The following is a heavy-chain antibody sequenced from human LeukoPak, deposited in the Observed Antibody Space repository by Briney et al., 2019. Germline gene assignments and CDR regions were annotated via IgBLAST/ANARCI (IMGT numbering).Heavy chain of an antibody. V-gene: IGHV4-38-2*02. J-gene: IGHJ4*02. CDR1: GGSISPYY. CDR2: IYHGGST. CDR3: ASARGVIITAPIFDY. Sequence: SETLSLTCTVSGGSISPYYWSWIRQPPGKGLEWIGSIYHGGSTYYNPSLKSRVTISVDTSKNQFSLKLSSVTAADTAVYYCASARGVIITAPIFDYWGQGTLVTVSS. D-gene: IGHD3-10*01.